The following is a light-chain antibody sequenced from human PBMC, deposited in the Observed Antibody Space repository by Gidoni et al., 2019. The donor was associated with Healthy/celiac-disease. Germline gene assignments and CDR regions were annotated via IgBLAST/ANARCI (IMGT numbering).Light chain of an antibody. Sequence: EIVLTQSPATLSLSPGERATLSCRASQSVSSYLAWSQQKPGQAPRLLIYDASNRAPGIPARFSGSGSGTDFTLTISSLEPEDFAVYYCQQRSNWRLTFXGXTKVEIK. CDR3: QQRSNWRLT. V-gene: IGKV3-11*01. J-gene: IGKJ4*01. CDR2: DAS. CDR1: QSVSSY.